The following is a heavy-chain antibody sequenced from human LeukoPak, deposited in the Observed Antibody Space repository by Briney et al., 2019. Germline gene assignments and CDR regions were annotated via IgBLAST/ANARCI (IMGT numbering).Heavy chain of an antibody. V-gene: IGHV1-18*01. CDR1: GYTFTSYG. CDR2: ISAYNGNT. J-gene: IGHJ3*02. D-gene: IGHD3-22*01. Sequence: ASVKVSCKASGYTFTSYGISWVRQAPGQGLEWMGWISAYNGNTNYAQKLQGRVTMTTDTSTSTAYMELRSLRSDDTAVYYCARYYYYDSSGHDAFDIWGQGTMVTVSS. CDR3: ARYYYYDSSGHDAFDI.